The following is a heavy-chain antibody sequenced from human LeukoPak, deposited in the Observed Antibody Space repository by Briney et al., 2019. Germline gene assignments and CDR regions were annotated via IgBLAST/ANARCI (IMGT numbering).Heavy chain of an antibody. CDR1: GFTVSSNY. J-gene: IGHJ4*02. D-gene: IGHD3-22*01. CDR2: ISSSSSYI. Sequence: GGSLRLSCAASGFTVSSNYMSWVRQAPGKGLEWVSSISSSSSYIYYADSVKGRFTISRDNAKNSLYLQMNSLRAEDTAVYYCARDPYDSSGYCDYWGQGTLVTVSS. CDR3: ARDPYDSSGYCDY. V-gene: IGHV3-21*01.